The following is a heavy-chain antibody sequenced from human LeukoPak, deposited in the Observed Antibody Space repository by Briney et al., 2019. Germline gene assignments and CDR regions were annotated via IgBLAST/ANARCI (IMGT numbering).Heavy chain of an antibody. D-gene: IGHD3-10*01. Sequence: SETLSLTCTVSGGSVTTYYWSWIRQPPGKGLEWIAYIYNSGSTNYNPSLKSRVTISVDTPKNQVSLRLSSVTAADTAVYYCARGSLIMYAFDIWGQGTMVTVSS. J-gene: IGHJ3*02. CDR2: IYNSGST. CDR3: ARGSLIMYAFDI. CDR1: GGSVTTYY. V-gene: IGHV4-59*08.